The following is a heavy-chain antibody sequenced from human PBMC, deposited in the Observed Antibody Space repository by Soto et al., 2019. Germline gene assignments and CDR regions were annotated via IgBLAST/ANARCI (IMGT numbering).Heavy chain of an antibody. D-gene: IGHD2-15*01. CDR1: GFTFSSYA. V-gene: IGHV3-23*05. CDR2: IYSGGST. Sequence: EVQLLESGGGSVQPGGSLRLSCAASGFTFSSYAMSWVRQAPGKGLEWVSAIYSGGSTYYADSVKGRFTISRDNSKNTLYLQMNSLRAEDTAVYYCARAMRWPNFDYWGQGTLVTVSS. J-gene: IGHJ4*02. CDR3: ARAMRWPNFDY.